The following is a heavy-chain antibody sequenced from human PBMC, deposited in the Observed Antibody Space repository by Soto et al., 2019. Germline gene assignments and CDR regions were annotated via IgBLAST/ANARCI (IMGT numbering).Heavy chain of an antibody. Sequence: QVQLQESGPGLVKPSETLSLTCAVSGDSISTNNWWSWVRQPPGKGLEWIGEIYHSGSTNYNPSLXSRVTISADRSKNQLSLRLNSVTAADTAVYFCARDTHWGLGDWGQGTLVIVSS. CDR3: ARDTHWGLGD. J-gene: IGHJ4*02. V-gene: IGHV4-4*02. CDR1: GDSISTNNW. CDR2: IYHSGST. D-gene: IGHD7-27*01.